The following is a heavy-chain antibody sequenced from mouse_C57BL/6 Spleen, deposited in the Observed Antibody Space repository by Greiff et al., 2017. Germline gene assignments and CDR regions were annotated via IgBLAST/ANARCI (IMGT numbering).Heavy chain of an antibody. V-gene: IGHV1-39*01. D-gene: IGHD1-1*01. CDR3: ARSYYYGSSYGWYFDV. Sequence: EVQLQQSGPELVKPGASVKISCKASGYSFTDYNMNWVKQSNGKSLEWIGVINPNYGTTSYNQKFKGKATLTVDQSSSTAYMQLNSLTSEDSAVYYCARSYYYGSSYGWYFDVWGTGTTVTVSS. CDR2: INPNYGTT. CDR1: GYSFTDYN. J-gene: IGHJ1*03.